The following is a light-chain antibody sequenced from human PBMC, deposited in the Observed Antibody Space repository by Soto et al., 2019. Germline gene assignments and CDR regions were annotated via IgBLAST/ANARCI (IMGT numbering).Light chain of an antibody. CDR3: SSYTSSSTLV. V-gene: IGLV2-14*01. J-gene: IGLJ1*01. CDR2: EVS. CDR1: SSDVGGYNY. Sequence: QSVLTQPASVSGCPGQSITVSRTATSSDVGGYNYVSCYQQHPGKAPKLIIYEVSNRHSGVSNRFSGSKSGNTASLTISGLQAEDEADYYCSSYTSSSTLVFGTGPKVTVL.